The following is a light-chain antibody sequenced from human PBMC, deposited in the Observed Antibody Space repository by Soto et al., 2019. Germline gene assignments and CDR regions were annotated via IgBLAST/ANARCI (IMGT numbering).Light chain of an antibody. J-gene: IGKJ1*01. V-gene: IGKV3-20*01. Sequence: EIVLTQSPGTLSLSPGERATLSCRASQSVTSSYLAWYQQKPGQAPRLLIYGASIGATGIPDRFSGSGSGTDFTLTISRLEPEDFAVYFCQQYGSSPLTFGQGTKVEIK. CDR2: GAS. CDR1: QSVTSSY. CDR3: QQYGSSPLT.